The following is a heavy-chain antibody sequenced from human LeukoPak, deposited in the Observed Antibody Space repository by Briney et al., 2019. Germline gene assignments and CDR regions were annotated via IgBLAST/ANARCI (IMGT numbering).Heavy chain of an antibody. Sequence: GGSLRLSCAASGFTFSNAWLTWVRQAPGKGLEWVGRIKSKTDGGTTDYAAPVKGRFAISRDDSKNTLYLQMNSLKTEDTAVYYCTTGIGSGSYWYWGQGTLVTVSS. J-gene: IGHJ4*02. V-gene: IGHV3-15*01. D-gene: IGHD3-10*01. CDR2: IKSKTDGGTT. CDR1: GFTFSNAW. CDR3: TTGIGSGSYWY.